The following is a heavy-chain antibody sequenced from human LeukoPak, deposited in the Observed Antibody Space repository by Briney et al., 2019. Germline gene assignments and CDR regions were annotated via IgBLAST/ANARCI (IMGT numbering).Heavy chain of an antibody. CDR3: ARKPYSSSCYSESPTPFDY. D-gene: IGHD6-13*01. Sequence: ASVKVSCKASGYTFTSYGISWVRQAPGQGLEWMGWISAYNGNTNYAQKLQGRVTMTTDTSTSTAYMELRSLRSNDTAVYYCARKPYSSSCYSESPTPFDYWGQGTLVTVSS. J-gene: IGHJ4*02. CDR1: GYTFTSYG. V-gene: IGHV1-18*01. CDR2: ISAYNGNT.